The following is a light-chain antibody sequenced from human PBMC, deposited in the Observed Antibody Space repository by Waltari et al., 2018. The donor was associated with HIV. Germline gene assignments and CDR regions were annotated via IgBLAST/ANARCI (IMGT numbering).Light chain of an antibody. Sequence: SYELTQLPAVAASPGQTARSTCSGDALPKHYVYWYQQRPGQAPVLVIYKDNERPSGIPERFSGSSSGKTVTLTISGVQAEDEADYYCQSVESSGCRVFVGGTKLTVL. CDR1: ALPKHY. V-gene: IGLV3-25*03. J-gene: IGLJ3*02. CDR3: QSVESSGCRV. CDR2: KDN.